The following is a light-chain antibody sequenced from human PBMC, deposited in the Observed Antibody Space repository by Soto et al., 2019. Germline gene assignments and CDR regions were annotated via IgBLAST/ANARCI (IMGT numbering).Light chain of an antibody. CDR2: DVT. J-gene: IGLJ2*01. CDR3: CSYTSSSTLAV. CDR1: SSDVGGYDY. V-gene: IGLV2-14*01. Sequence: QSALTQPASVSGSPGQSITISCTGTSSDVGGYDYVSWYQQHPGKAPKLMIYDVTNRPSGVSNRFSASKSGNTASLTISGPQAEDDADYYFCSYTSSSTLAVFGGGTKLTVL.